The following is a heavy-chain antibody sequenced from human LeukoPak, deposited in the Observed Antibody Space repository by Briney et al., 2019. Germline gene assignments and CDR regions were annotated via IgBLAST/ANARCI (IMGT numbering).Heavy chain of an antibody. Sequence: GSSVKVSCKASGGTFSSYAISWVRQAPGQGLEWMGGIIPIFGTANYAQKFQGRVTITADESTSTAYMELSSLRSEDTAVYYCARAQLWLLPPGLYYYYGMDVWGQGTTVTVSS. CDR2: IIPIFGTA. V-gene: IGHV1-69*01. CDR1: GGTFSSYA. J-gene: IGHJ6*02. CDR3: ARAQLWLLPPGLYYYYGMDV. D-gene: IGHD5-18*01.